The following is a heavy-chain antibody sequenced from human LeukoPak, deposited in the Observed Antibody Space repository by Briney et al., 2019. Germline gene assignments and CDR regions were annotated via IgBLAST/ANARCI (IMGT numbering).Heavy chain of an antibody. Sequence: SETLSLTCAVYGGSFSGYYWSWIRQPPGKGLEWIGEINHSGSTNYNPSLKSRVTISVDTSKNQFSLKLSSVTAADTAVYYCARVGWSSWSGYWGQGTLVTVSS. CDR1: GGSFSGYY. J-gene: IGHJ4*02. V-gene: IGHV4-34*01. D-gene: IGHD6-13*01. CDR3: ARVGWSSWSGY. CDR2: INHSGST.